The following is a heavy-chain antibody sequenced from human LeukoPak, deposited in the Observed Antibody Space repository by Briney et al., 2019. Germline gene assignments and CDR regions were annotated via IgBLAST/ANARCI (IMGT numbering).Heavy chain of an antibody. CDR1: GFTFKTYS. CDR2: IRYDGSNK. J-gene: IGHJ4*02. CDR3: AKDRMDIVVAYIDY. V-gene: IGHV3-30*02. Sequence: GGSLRLSCAASGFTFKTYSMNWVRQAPGKGLEWVAFIRYDGSNKYYADSVKGRFTISRDNSKNTLYLQMNSLRAEDTAVYYCAKDRMDIVVAYIDYWGQGTLVTVSS. D-gene: IGHD2-2*03.